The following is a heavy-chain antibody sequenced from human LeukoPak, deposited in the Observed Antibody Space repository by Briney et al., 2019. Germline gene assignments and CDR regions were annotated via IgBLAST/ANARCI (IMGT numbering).Heavy chain of an antibody. CDR1: GFTFSSYW. Sequence: GGSLRLSCAASGFTFSSYWMSWVRQAPGKGLEGVANIKQDGSEKYYVDSVKGRFTISRDNSKNSLYLQMNSLRAEDTAVYYCARETYSSGWYYVDYWGQGTLVTVSS. CDR3: ARETYSSGWYYVDY. CDR2: IKQDGSEK. J-gene: IGHJ4*02. V-gene: IGHV3-7*01. D-gene: IGHD6-19*01.